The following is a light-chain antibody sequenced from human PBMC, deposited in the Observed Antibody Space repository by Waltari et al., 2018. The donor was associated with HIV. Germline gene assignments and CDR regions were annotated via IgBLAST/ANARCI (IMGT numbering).Light chain of an antibody. J-gene: IGLJ2*01. CDR3: CSYAGNYIV. V-gene: IGLV2-11*01. CDR2: DVN. Sequence: QSALTQPRSVSGSPGQAVTISCTGTSNDVGVYSFVSWYQQHPGKAPKPMIYDVNKRLSGVPDRFSGSKSGNTASLTITGLQAEDEADYYCCSYAGNYIVLGGGTKLTVL. CDR1: SNDVGVYSF.